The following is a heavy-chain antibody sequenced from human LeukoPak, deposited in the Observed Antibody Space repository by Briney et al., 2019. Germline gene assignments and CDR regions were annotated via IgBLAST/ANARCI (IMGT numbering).Heavy chain of an antibody. CDR2: IYYSGST. J-gene: IGHJ4*02. V-gene: IGHV4-39*01. CDR3: ARPRATDYYDSSGYYSYYFDY. D-gene: IGHD3-22*01. Sequence: SETLSLTCTVSGGSISSSSYYWGGIRQPPGKGLEWIGSIYYSGSTYYNPSLKSRFTISVDTSKNQFSLKLSSVTAADTAVYYCARPRATDYYDSSGYYSYYFDYWGQGTLVTVSS. CDR1: GGSISSSSYY.